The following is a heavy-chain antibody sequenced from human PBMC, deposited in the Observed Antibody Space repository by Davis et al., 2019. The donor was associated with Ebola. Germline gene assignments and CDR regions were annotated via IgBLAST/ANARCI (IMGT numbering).Heavy chain of an antibody. CDR3: ARGGYCSSTSCYPKLQH. CDR2: ISSSSTI. J-gene: IGHJ1*01. D-gene: IGHD2-2*01. CDR1: GFTFSSYS. V-gene: IGHV3-48*02. Sequence: GGSLRLSCAASGFTFSSYSMNWVRQAPGKGLEWVSYISSSSTIYYADSVKGRFTISRDNAKNSLYLQMNSLRDEDTAVYYCARGGYCSSTSCYPKLQHWGQGTLVTVSS.